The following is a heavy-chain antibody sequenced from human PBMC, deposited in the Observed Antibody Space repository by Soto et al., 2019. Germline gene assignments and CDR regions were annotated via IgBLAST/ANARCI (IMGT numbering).Heavy chain of an antibody. Sequence: PSQTLSLTCAISWESVSSNSAAWNWIRPSPSGGLEWLGRTYYRSRWYNDYAVSVRSRITINPDTSKNQFSLHLNSVTPEDTAVYYCAGTTSLQWYYMDVWGKGTTVTVSS. CDR1: WESVSSNSAA. CDR3: AGTTSLQWYYMDV. J-gene: IGHJ6*03. CDR2: TYYRSRWYN. V-gene: IGHV6-1*01. D-gene: IGHD1-7*01.